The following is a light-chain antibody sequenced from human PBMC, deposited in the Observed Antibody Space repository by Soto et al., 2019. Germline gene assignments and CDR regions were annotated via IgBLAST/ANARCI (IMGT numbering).Light chain of an antibody. CDR2: KAS. J-gene: IGKJ1*01. V-gene: IGKV1-5*03. Sequence: EIQVTQGPSTLPGAVGDRVTITCRASQSISSWLAWYQQKPGKAPKLLIYKASSLESGVPSRFSGSVSETEFTLTIISLQPADFATYSCQPYNSYSGAFGQGPRM. CDR3: QPYNSYSGA. CDR1: QSISSW.